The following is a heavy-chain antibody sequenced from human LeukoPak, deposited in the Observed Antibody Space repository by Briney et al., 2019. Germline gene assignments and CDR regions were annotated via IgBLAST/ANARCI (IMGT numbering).Heavy chain of an antibody. D-gene: IGHD3-22*01. CDR1: GFTFSDYY. J-gene: IGHJ1*01. Sequence: KPGGSLRLSCAASGFTFSDYYMSWIRQAPGKGLEWVSYISGTTIYTNYADSVKGRFTISRDNAKNSLYLQMNSLRAEDTAVYYCARAGGVVVSFQHWGQGTLVTVSS. V-gene: IGHV3-11*06. CDR2: ISGTTIYT. CDR3: ARAGGVVVSFQH.